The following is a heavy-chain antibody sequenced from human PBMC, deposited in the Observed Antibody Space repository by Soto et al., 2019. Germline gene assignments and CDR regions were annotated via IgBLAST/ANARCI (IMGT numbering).Heavy chain of an antibody. CDR1: RGTIRSPDC. CDR3: AGGRGRYSSDWSWFDY. J-gene: IGHJ5*01. V-gene: IGHV4-4*01. Sequence: LSLTSGVSRGTIRSPDCLSSVRQPPRKGLEWIGEIFQRGSTTYTPSLESRVTISVHKSKHQLSLTLSSVASADTAVYFCAGGRGRYSSDWSWFDYWGQGILVTVSS. CDR2: IFQRGST. D-gene: IGHD6-19*01.